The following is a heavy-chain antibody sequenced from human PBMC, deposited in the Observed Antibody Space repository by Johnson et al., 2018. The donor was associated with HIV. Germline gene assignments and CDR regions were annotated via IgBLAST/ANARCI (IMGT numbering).Heavy chain of an antibody. CDR3: AKDLFTEREDDVFDF. Sequence: QMQLVESGGGVVQPGRSLRLSCAASGFTFSSYGMHWVRQAPGKGLEWVAVIWYDGSNKYYADSVKGRFTISRDNSKNTLYLQMNSLRAEDTAVYYCAKDLFTEREDDVFDFWGQGTMVTVSS. D-gene: IGHD1-26*01. J-gene: IGHJ3*01. V-gene: IGHV3-33*06. CDR1: GFTFSSYG. CDR2: IWYDGSNK.